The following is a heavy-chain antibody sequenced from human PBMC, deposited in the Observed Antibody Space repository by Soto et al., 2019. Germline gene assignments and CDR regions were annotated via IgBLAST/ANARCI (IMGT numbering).Heavy chain of an antibody. J-gene: IGHJ5*01. D-gene: IGHD6-19*01. CDR2: IFPRDSDI. CDR1: GNSFTNFW. CDR3: ARPLRAYSSGWNYWYDS. Sequence: PGESLKISCKGSGNSFTNFWIGWVRQMPGKGLEWMGIIFPRDSDIRYSPSFQGQVTISADKSINTAYLHWSSLKASDTAMYYCARPLRAYSSGWNYWYDSWGQGTLVTVSS. V-gene: IGHV5-51*01.